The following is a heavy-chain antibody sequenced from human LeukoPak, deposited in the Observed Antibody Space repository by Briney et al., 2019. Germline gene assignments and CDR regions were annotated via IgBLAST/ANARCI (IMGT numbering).Heavy chain of an antibody. D-gene: IGHD3-22*01. J-gene: IGHJ6*03. CDR2: IYYSGST. V-gene: IGHV4-61*08. CDR3: ARVESLDSSGYYYLGYYYMDA. Sequence: TSETLSLTCTVSGGSISSGGYYWSWIRQPPGKGLEWIGYIYYSGSTNYNPSLKSRVTISVDTSQNQFSLKLSSVTAADTAVYYCARVESLDSSGYYYLGYYYMDAWGKGTTVTVSS. CDR1: GGSISSGGYY.